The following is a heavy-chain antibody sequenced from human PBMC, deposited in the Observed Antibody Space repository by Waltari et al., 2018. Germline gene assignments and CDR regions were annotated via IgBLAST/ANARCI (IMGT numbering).Heavy chain of an antibody. V-gene: IGHV4-34*01. CDR1: NVPLTESY. J-gene: IGHJ6*03. D-gene: IGHD3-22*01. CDR3: ARGGTFPGYYYYMDI. Sequence: QAPIQQWGTGQLKASETLSLTCAVYNVPLTESYWSWVRQAPGKGLEWIGEISHEGDTKYMSSLRNRLTLSVDTSTKQFSLTLRSVIAADTATYYCARGGTFPGYYYYMDIWGKGTPVTVSS. CDR2: ISHEGDT.